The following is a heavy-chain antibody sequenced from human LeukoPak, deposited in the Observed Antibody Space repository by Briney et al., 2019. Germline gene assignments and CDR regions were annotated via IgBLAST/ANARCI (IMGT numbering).Heavy chain of an antibody. CDR2: IIPIFGTA. CDR3: ARVAQGGSYFDY. J-gene: IGHJ4*02. D-gene: IGHD3-16*01. CDR1: VGTFSSYA. Sequence: ASVKVSCKASVGTFSSYAISWVRQAPGRGLEWMGGIIPIFGTANYAQKFQGRVTITADKSTSTAYMELSSLRSEDTAVYYCARVAQGGSYFDYWGQGTLVTVSS. V-gene: IGHV1-69*06.